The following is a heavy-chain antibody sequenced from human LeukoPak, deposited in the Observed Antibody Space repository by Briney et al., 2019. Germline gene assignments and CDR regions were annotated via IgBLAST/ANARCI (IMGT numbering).Heavy chain of an antibody. Sequence: ASVKVCCKSSGYTFTTYGITWVRQAPGQGLEWMGWISTYNGNTNYAQKLQGRVTMTTDTSTSTAYMELRSLRSDDTAMYYCARDRMDTGTYFDYWGQGTLVTVSS. J-gene: IGHJ4*02. V-gene: IGHV1-18*01. D-gene: IGHD5-18*01. CDR3: ARDRMDTGTYFDY. CDR2: ISTYNGNT. CDR1: GYTFTTYG.